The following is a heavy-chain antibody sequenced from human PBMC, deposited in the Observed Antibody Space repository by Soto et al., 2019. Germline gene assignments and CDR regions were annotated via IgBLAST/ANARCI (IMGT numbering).Heavy chain of an antibody. CDR1: GDTFNSYG. D-gene: IGHD6-13*01. V-gene: IGHV1-69*01. J-gene: IGHJ3*01. Sequence: QVQLVQSGPELKKPGSSVKVSCKAPGDTFNSYGISWVRQAPGQGLEWMGGIVPMFGTTNLALKFEDRVTITADELTTTVYIDIRGLTSEDTAVYYCARDLADVHLWDAFDVWGHGTRVTVSS. CDR3: ARDLADVHLWDAFDV. CDR2: IVPMFGTT.